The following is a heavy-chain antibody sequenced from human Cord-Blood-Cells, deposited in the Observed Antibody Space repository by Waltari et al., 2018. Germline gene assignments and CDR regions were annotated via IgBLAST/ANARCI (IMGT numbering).Heavy chain of an antibody. CDR3: APGIAAAGFDI. D-gene: IGHD6-13*01. Sequence: EVKLVESGGGLVQPGGSLRLPCGASGFTHRSYEMNWVHQAPGKGLEWVSYISSSGSTIYYADSVKGRFTISRDNAKNSLYLQMNSLRAEDTAVYYCAPGIAAAGFDIWGQGTMVTVSS. CDR1: GFTHRSYE. CDR2: ISSSGSTI. V-gene: IGHV3-48*03. J-gene: IGHJ3*02.